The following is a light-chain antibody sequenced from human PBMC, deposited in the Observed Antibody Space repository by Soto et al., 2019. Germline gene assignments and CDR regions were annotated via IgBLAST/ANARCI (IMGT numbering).Light chain of an antibody. CDR3: QHYHQWPSFS. V-gene: IGKV3-15*01. CDR2: DAS. CDR1: QSVTSN. J-gene: IGKJ3*01. Sequence: EIVLTQSPGTLSLSPGERATLFCRASQSVTSNYLAWYQQKPGQSPRLLIYDASIRATDVPARFSGSGSGTEFTLTITSLQSEDFAVYYCQHYHQWPSFSFGPGTKVDIK.